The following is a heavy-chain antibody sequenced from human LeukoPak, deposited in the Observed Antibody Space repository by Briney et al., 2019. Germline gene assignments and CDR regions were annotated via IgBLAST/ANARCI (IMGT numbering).Heavy chain of an antibody. D-gene: IGHD3-22*01. V-gene: IGHV1-46*01. J-gene: IGHJ3*02. CDR3: ERDPVYDSSGYYYGLPRREAFDI. CDR2: INPSGGST. CDR1: GYTFTSYY. Sequence: ASVKVSCKASGYTFTSYYMHWVRQAPGQGLEWMGIINPSGGSTSYAQKFQGRVTMTRGMSTSTVYMELSSLRSEDTAVYYCERDPVYDSSGYYYGLPRREAFDIWGQGTMVTVSS.